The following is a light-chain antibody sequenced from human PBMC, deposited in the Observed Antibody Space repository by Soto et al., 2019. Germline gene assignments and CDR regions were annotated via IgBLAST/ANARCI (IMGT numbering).Light chain of an antibody. CDR3: SSYAGSNNLV. CDR1: SSDVGGYNY. J-gene: IGLJ2*01. Sequence: QSALTQPPSTSGSPGQSVTISCTGTSSDVGGYNYVSWYQQHPGKAPKLMVYEFSKRPSGVPDRLSGSKSGNTASLTVSGLQAEDEDDYHCSSYAGSNNLVFGGGTKLTVL. V-gene: IGLV2-8*01. CDR2: EFS.